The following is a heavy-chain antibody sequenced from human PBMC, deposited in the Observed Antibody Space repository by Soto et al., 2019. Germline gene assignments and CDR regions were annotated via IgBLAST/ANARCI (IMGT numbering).Heavy chain of an antibody. V-gene: IGHV4-61*05. J-gene: IGHJ4*02. CDR2: IDYTGST. CDR3: ARGGWYIDY. CDR1: GGSISSSSHY. Sequence: ASETLSLTCTVSGGSISSSSHYWGWYRQPPGRGLEWIGYIDYTGSTDYNPSLKSRVTMSVDTSKNQFSLQLTSVSAADTAVYYCARGGWYIDYWGQGIMVTVSS. D-gene: IGHD6-19*01.